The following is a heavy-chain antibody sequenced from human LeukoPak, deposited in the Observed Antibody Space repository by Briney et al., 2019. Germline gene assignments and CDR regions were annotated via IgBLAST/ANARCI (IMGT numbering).Heavy chain of an antibody. CDR3: AREGATVTTYYYYYYMDV. Sequence: SVKVSCKASGGTFSSYAISWVRQAPGQGLEWMGRIVPIFGTANYAQKFQGRVTITTDESTSTAYMELSSLRSEDTAVYYCAREGATVTTYYYYYYMDVWGKGTTVTVSS. CDR1: GGTFSSYA. V-gene: IGHV1-69*05. D-gene: IGHD4-17*01. CDR2: IVPIFGTA. J-gene: IGHJ6*03.